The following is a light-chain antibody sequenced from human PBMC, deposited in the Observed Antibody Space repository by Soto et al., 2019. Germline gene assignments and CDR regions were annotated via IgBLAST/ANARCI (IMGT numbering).Light chain of an antibody. CDR2: DAS. Sequence: DIQMTQSPSTLSASVGDRVTITCRASQSISSWLAWYQQKPGKAPKLLIYDASSLESGVPSRFSGSGSGTEFTPTISSLQPDDFATYYCQQYYSDWTFGQGTKVDIK. CDR1: QSISSW. CDR3: QQYYSDWT. J-gene: IGKJ1*01. V-gene: IGKV1-5*01.